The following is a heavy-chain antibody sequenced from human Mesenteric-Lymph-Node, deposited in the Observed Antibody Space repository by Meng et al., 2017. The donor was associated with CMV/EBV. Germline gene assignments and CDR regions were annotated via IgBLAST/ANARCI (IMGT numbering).Heavy chain of an antibody. CDR3: AGGIAAAGSRWFDP. CDR1: GGTFSSYT. V-gene: IGHV1-69*02. J-gene: IGHJ5*02. Sequence: QVQLVQSGAEVKKPGSSVTGSCTASGGTFSSYTISWVRQAPGQGLEWMGRIIPILGIANYAQKFQGRVRITADKSTSTAYMELSSLRSEDTAVYYCAGGIAAAGSRWFDPWGQGTLVTVSS. D-gene: IGHD6-13*01. CDR2: IIPILGIA.